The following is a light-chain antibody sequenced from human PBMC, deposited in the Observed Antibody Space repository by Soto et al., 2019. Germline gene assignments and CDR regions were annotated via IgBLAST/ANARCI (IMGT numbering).Light chain of an antibody. Sequence: QSALTQPASVSGSPGQSITISCTGTSSDVGAYTFVSWYQQHPDKVPKLMIFDASRRPSGVSDRFSGSKSGNTASLTISGLQPEDEADYYCSSYTSSSTHVFGSGTKLTVL. V-gene: IGLV2-14*03. CDR3: SSYTSSSTHV. CDR1: SSDVGAYTF. CDR2: DAS. J-gene: IGLJ1*01.